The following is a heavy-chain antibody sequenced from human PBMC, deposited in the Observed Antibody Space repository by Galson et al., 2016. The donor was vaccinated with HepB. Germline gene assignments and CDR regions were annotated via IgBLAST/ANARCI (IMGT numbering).Heavy chain of an antibody. J-gene: IGHJ4*02. V-gene: IGHV6-1*01. Sequence: CAISGDSVSSNSAGWNWIRQSPSRGLEWLGRTFYRSKWHFDYAESVESRIAINPDTAKNQFSLQLNSMTPEDTSIYYCARSYLLGRGFGSWGQGTLVTVSS. CDR3: ARSYLLGRGFGS. D-gene: IGHD7-27*01. CDR2: TFYRSKWHF. CDR1: GDSVSSNSAG.